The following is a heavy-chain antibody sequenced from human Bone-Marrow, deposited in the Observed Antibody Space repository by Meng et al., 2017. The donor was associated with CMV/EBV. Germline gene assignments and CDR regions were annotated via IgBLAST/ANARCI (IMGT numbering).Heavy chain of an antibody. CDR3: ARGRNYYDSSGYHPFDY. D-gene: IGHD3-22*01. J-gene: IGHJ4*02. V-gene: IGHV1-2*02. CDR1: GYTFSGYY. Sequence: QVRLVQSGAEVKKPGASMKVSCKASGYTFSGYYIHWVRQAPGQGLEWMGWINPNSGGTNYAQNFRGRVTMTRDTSISTPYMELSRLRSDDTAVYYCARGRNYYDSSGYHPFDYWGQGTLVTVSS. CDR2: INPNSGGT.